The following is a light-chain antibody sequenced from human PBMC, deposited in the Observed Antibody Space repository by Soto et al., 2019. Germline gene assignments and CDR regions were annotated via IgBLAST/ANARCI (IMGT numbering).Light chain of an antibody. J-gene: IGKJ1*01. Sequence: DIQLTHSPSSLSASVVDKVTITFLASQSIRSYLNWVQQKPGKAPKLLIYDASSLQTGVPSRFSGSGSGTDFSLTISSLQPEDFATYYCQQSYSTPPWTFGQGTKVDI. CDR2: DAS. CDR3: QQSYSTPPWT. CDR1: QSIRSY. V-gene: IGKV1-39*01.